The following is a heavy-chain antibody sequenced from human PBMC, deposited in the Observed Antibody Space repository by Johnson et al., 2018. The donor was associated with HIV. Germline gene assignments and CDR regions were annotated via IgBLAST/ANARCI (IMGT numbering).Heavy chain of an antibody. CDR2: LRYDGNNK. V-gene: IGHV3-30*02. CDR3: AKDGQRGRAMIVARLGAFDI. CDR1: GFTFSSYA. J-gene: IGHJ3*02. Sequence: QVQLVESGGGLVKPGGSLRLSCTASGFTFSSYAMHWVRQAPGKGLEWVAFLRYDGNNKYYADSVKGRFTISRDNSKNTLYLQMNSLRPEDTAVYYCAKDGQRGRAMIVARLGAFDIWGQGTMVTVSS. D-gene: IGHD3-22*01.